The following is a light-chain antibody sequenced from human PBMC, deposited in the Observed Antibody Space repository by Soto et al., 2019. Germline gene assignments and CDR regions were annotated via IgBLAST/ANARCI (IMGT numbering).Light chain of an antibody. CDR2: DAS. CDR3: QQYDSLPLT. J-gene: IGKJ4*01. Sequence: DLQMTQSPSSLSASVGDRVTITCQASQGISNYLNWYQRKPGKAPKLLMYDASTLETGVPSRFSGGGFGSHFTFTINSLQPEDIATYYCQQYDSLPLTFGGGTKVEIK. V-gene: IGKV1-33*01. CDR1: QGISNY.